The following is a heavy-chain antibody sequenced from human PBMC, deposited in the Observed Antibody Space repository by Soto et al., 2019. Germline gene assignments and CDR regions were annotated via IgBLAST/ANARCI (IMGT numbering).Heavy chain of an antibody. Sequence: PGGYLRLSCAASGFTFGDYYMSLIRQAPGKGLEWVSYISSSGSSTYYVDSVRGRFTISRDNAKNSLSLQMDSLGAEDTAVYYCARASAARPVDCYCCQGTLVTVS. CDR2: ISSSGSST. CDR3: ARASAARPVDCY. D-gene: IGHD6-6*01. CDR1: GFTFGDYY. J-gene: IGHJ4*02. V-gene: IGHV3-11*01.